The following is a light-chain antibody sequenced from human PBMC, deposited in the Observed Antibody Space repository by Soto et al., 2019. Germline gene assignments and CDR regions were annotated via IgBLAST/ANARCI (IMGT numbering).Light chain of an antibody. J-gene: IGKJ1*01. CDR3: QQYYVYSRT. Sequence: IQMTQSPSTLSASVGDRVTITCRASQSISSWLAWYQQKPGKAPKLLIYDASSLETGVPSRFSGSGSGTDFTLTISSLQPDDFATYYCQQYYVYSRTFGQGTKVDI. CDR1: QSISSW. CDR2: DAS. V-gene: IGKV1-5*01.